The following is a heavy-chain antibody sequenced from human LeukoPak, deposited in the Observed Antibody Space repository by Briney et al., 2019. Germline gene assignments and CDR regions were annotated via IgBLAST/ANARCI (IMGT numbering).Heavy chain of an antibody. CDR2: IYYSGST. CDR1: GGSISSYY. CDR3: ASTYYYDSSGYWAAGAFDI. D-gene: IGHD3-22*01. Sequence: SETLSLTCTVSGGSISSYYWSWIRQPPGKGLEWIGYIYYSGSTNYNPSLKSRVTISVDTSKNQFSLKLSSVTAADTAVYYCASTYYYDSSGYWAAGAFDIRGQGTMVTVSS. V-gene: IGHV4-59*01. J-gene: IGHJ3*02.